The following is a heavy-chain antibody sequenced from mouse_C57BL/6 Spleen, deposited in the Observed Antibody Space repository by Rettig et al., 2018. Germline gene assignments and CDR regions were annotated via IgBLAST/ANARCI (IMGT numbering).Heavy chain of an antibody. CDR2: ISYDGSN. Sequence: DVQLQESGPGLVKPSQSLSLTCSVTGYSITSGYYWNWIRQFPGNKLEWMGYISYDGSNNYNPSLKNRISITRDTSKNLFFLKLNSVTTEDTATYYCAREGGYYGSSWFAYWGQGTLVTVSA. D-gene: IGHD1-1*01. CDR1: GYSITSGYY. V-gene: IGHV3-6*01. CDR3: AREGGYYGSSWFAY. J-gene: IGHJ3*01.